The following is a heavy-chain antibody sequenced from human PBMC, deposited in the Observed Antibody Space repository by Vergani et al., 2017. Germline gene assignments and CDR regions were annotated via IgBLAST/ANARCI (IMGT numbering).Heavy chain of an antibody. D-gene: IGHD6-25*01. CDR1: EFTFSTYS. V-gene: IGHV3-21*06. J-gene: IGHJ4*02. CDR2: ISSGSTYT. Sequence: EVQLVESGGGLVKTGGSLRLSCAASEFTFSTYSMNWVRQAPGKGLEWVSSISSGSTYTFYADSVKDRFTISRGNAKSTLYLHMSSLRAEDTAIYYCARDGEKVGYRRHNYLDFWGQGTLVTVSS. CDR3: ARDGEKVGYRRHNYLDF.